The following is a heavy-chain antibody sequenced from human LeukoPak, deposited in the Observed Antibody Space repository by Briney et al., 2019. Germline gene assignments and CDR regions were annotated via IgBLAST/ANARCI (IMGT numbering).Heavy chain of an antibody. Sequence: SETLSLTCTVSGGSISSNSYYWGWIRQPPGKGLEWIGSIYYSGSTYYNPSLKNRLTISVDTSKNQFSLKLSSVTAADTAVYCARGLAAAGTFDYWGQGTLVTVSS. CDR2: IYYSGST. CDR3: ARGLAAAGTFDY. D-gene: IGHD6-13*01. J-gene: IGHJ4*02. CDR1: GGSISSNSYY. V-gene: IGHV4-39*01.